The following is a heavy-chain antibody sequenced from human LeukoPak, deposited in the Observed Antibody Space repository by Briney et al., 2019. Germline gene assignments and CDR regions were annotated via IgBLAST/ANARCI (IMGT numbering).Heavy chain of an antibody. Sequence: GGSLRLPCAASGFTFGDYYMNWIRQAPGKGLEWVSYISSSSSTIYYADSVKGRFTISRDNAKNSLYLQVNSLRAEDTAVYYCAREVGSGSYLRFDAWGRGTLVTASS. V-gene: IGHV3-11*01. J-gene: IGHJ5*02. D-gene: IGHD3-10*01. CDR1: GFTFGDYY. CDR3: AREVGSGSYLRFDA. CDR2: ISSSSSTI.